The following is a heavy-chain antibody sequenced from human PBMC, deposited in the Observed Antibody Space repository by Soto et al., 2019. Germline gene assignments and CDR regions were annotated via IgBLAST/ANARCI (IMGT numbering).Heavy chain of an antibody. V-gene: IGHV3-7*05. Sequence: EVQLVESGGGLVQPGGSLRLSCEASEFTFGDYWMSWVRQAPGKGLEGVTNIKQDGSEISYVDSVKGRLTISRDNARNSLFLQMTRLRAEDTAVYFCARVRTVNSYGMDVWGRGTTVTVSS. J-gene: IGHJ6*02. CDR1: EFTFGDYW. CDR2: IKQDGSEI. CDR3: ARVRTVNSYGMDV.